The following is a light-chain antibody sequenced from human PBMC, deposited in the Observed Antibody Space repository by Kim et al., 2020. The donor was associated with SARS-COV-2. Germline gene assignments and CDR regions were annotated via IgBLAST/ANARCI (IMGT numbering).Light chain of an antibody. Sequence: ASVGDRVTITCRESQSISSYLNWYQQKPGKAPKLLIYAASSLQSGVSSRFSGSGSGTDFTLTISSLQPEDFATYYCQQSYSTVWTFGQGTKVDIK. CDR1: QSISSY. V-gene: IGKV1-39*01. CDR3: QQSYSTVWT. J-gene: IGKJ1*01. CDR2: AAS.